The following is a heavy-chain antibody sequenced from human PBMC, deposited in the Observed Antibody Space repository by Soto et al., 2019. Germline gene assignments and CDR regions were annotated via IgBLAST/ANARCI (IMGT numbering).Heavy chain of an antibody. Sequence: QSQTLSLTCAISGDSVSSNSGSWTWIRQSPSRGLEWLGGTYYRSKWYNDYAVSVKSRVTINPDTSKNHFSLQLSSVTPEDTAVYYCARSKIGIGGIIDYWGQGTLVTVSS. CDR3: ARSKIGIGGIIDY. V-gene: IGHV6-1*01. CDR1: GDSVSSNSGS. D-gene: IGHD1-26*01. J-gene: IGHJ4*02. CDR2: TYYRSKWYN.